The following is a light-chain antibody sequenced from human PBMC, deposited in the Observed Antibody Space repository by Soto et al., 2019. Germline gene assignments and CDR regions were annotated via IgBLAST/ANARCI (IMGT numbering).Light chain of an antibody. Sequence: QSALAQPRSVSGSPGQSVAIFCTGTSIDVGGYNYVSWYQQHPGKAPRVIIYDVTKRPSGVPDRFSGSKSGSTASLTISGLQAEDEADYYCCSYAGGPYVFGPGTKVTVL. CDR3: CSYAGGPYV. V-gene: IGLV2-11*01. CDR2: DVT. CDR1: SIDVGGYNY. J-gene: IGLJ1*01.